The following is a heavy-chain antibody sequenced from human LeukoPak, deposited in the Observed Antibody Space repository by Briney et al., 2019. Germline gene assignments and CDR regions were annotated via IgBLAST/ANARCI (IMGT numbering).Heavy chain of an antibody. Sequence: SETMSLTCTVSGVSITNYFWSWIRQPPGKGLEWIGYFYYSGSTNYNPSVKSRVTISADTSKNDFSLKLRSVTAADTAVYYCARALCTSCSYFDYWGQGNLVTVSS. D-gene: IGHD2-2*01. V-gene: IGHV4-59*01. CDR2: FYYSGST. J-gene: IGHJ4*02. CDR1: GVSITNYF. CDR3: ARALCTSCSYFDY.